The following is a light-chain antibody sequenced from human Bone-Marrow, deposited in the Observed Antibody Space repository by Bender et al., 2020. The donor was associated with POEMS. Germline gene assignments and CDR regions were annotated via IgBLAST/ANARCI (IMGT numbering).Light chain of an antibody. CDR1: NIGSKS. V-gene: IGLV3-21*02. J-gene: IGLJ2*01. CDR2: DDN. Sequence: SYVLTQPPSVSVAPGQTARFTCGGTNIGSKSVHWYQQKPGQAPVLVVYDDNDRPSGIPERFSGSNSGNTATLTISRVEAGDEADYYCQVWDRSTNHVVFGGGTKLTVL. CDR3: QVWDRSTNHVV.